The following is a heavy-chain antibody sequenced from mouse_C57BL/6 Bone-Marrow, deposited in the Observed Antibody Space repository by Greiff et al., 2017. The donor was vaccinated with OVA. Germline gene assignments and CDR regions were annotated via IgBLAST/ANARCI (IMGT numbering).Heavy chain of an antibody. J-gene: IGHJ2*01. CDR2: IHPNSGST. CDR1: GYTFTSYW. CDR3: AREMGLGYFDY. D-gene: IGHD3-3*01. Sequence: VQLQQPGAELVKPGASVKLSCKASGYTFTSYWMHWVKQRPGQGLEWIGMIHPNSGSTNYNEKFKSKATLTVDKSSSTAYMQLSSLTSEDSAVYYCAREMGLGYFDYWGQGTTLTVSS. V-gene: IGHV1-64*01.